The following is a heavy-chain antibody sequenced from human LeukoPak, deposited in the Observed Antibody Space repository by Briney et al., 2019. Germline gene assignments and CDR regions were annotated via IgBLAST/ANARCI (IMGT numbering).Heavy chain of an antibody. J-gene: IGHJ6*02. V-gene: IGHV5-51*01. D-gene: IGHD1-14*01. CDR1: GYSFTTYW. CDR2: IFPGDSET. CDR3: ARKAVYYYGMDV. Sequence: GASLKISCKGAGYSFTTYWIAWVRQMPGKGLEWMGIIFPGDSETIYSPSFQGQVTISADNSITTAYLQWSSLKASDTAMYYCARKAVYYYGMDVWGQGTAVTVSS.